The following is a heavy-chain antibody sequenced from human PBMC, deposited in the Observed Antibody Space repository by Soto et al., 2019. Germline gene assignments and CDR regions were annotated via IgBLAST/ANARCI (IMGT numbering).Heavy chain of an antibody. J-gene: IGHJ6*02. CDR3: ARRLYYDSSGFEGGGMDV. D-gene: IGHD3-22*01. CDR1: GGSISSGSYY. Sequence: SETLSLTCTVSGGSISSGSYYWSWIRQHPGTGLEWIGSIYYSGSTYYNPSLKSRVTISVDTSKNQFSLKLSSVTAADTAVYYCARRLYYDSSGFEGGGMDVWGQGTTVTVSS. CDR2: IYYSGST. V-gene: IGHV4-39*01.